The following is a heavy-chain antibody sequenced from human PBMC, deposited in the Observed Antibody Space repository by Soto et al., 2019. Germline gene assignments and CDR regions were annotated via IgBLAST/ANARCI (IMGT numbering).Heavy chain of an antibody. Sequence: QLQLQESGPGLVKPSETLSLTCTVSGGSISSSSYYWGWIRQPPGKGLEWIWSIDYSGSTYYNPSLKSRVTISVDTSKNQFSLKLSSVTAADTAVYYCARRWIGYCSGGSCWDYYGMDVWGQGTTVTVSS. CDR1: GGSISSSSYY. CDR2: IDYSGST. V-gene: IGHV4-39*01. J-gene: IGHJ6*02. CDR3: ARRWIGYCSGGSCWDYYGMDV. D-gene: IGHD2-15*01.